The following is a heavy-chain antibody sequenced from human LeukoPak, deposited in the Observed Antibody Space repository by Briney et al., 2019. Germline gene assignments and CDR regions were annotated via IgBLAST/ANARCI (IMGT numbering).Heavy chain of an antibody. CDR2: INHSGST. Sequence: PSETLSLTCAVYGGSFSGYYWSWIRQPPGKGLEWIGEINHSGSTNYNPSLKSRVTITVDTSKNQFSLKLNSVTAADTAVYYCASSGWYKGWFDPWGQGTLVTVSS. V-gene: IGHV4-34*01. CDR1: GGSFSGYY. J-gene: IGHJ5*02. D-gene: IGHD6-19*01. CDR3: ASSGWYKGWFDP.